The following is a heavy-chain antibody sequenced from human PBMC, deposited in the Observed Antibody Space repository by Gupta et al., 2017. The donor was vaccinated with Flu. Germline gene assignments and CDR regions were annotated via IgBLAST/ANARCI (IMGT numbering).Heavy chain of an antibody. D-gene: IGHD2-15*01. CDR1: GGSISRNSYY. Sequence: QVQLQESCPGLVKPSETLSLTCIVSGGSISRNSYYWGWIRQPPGKGREWIGSIYYSGNTYYTPSLKSRVTISVDPSKNQFSLKRSSVTAADTAVYYCARHLVGYCSGGTCYDENDYWGQGTLVTVAS. V-gene: IGHV4-39*01. J-gene: IGHJ4*02. CDR2: IYYSGNT. CDR3: ARHLVGYCSGGTCYDENDY.